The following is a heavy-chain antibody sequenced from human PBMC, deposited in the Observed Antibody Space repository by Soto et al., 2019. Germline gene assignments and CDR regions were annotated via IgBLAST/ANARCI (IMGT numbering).Heavy chain of an antibody. CDR2: IIPMFGTS. CDR3: ARGSCSSTSCYKEYYFDL. Sequence: VQLVQSGAEVKKPGSSVKVSSKASGGTFSGYAISWVRQAPGQGLEWMGEIIPMFGTSNYAQKFQGRVTITADESTSTAYMELSSLRSEDTAVYYCARGSCSSTSCYKEYYFDLWGQGTLVTVSS. D-gene: IGHD2-2*02. V-gene: IGHV1-69*01. J-gene: IGHJ4*02. CDR1: GGTFSGYA.